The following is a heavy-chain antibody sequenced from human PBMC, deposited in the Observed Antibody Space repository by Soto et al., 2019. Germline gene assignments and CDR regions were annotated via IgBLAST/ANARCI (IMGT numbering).Heavy chain of an antibody. D-gene: IGHD6-19*01. CDR3: ARRSSGWYFDY. J-gene: IGHJ4*02. CDR2: ISGSGGSR. V-gene: IGHV3-23*01. Sequence: EVQLLESGGGLVQPGGSLRLSCAASGFTFSSYAMSWVRQAPGKGLEWVSVISGSGGSRYYADSVKGRFTISRDNSKITLYLQMISLRAADTAVYYCARRSSGWYFDYWGQGTLVTVSS. CDR1: GFTFSSYA.